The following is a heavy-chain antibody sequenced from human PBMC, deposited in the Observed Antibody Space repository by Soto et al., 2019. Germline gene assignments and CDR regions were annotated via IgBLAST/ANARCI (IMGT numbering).Heavy chain of an antibody. CDR2: ISYDGSNK. V-gene: IGHV3-30*18. CDR3: AKRAGYDPFDY. J-gene: IGHJ4*02. D-gene: IGHD6-13*01. CDR1: GFTFSSYG. Sequence: QVQLVESGGGVVQPGRSLRLSCAASGFTFSSYGMHWVRQAPGKGLEWVAVISYDGSNKYYADSVKGRFTISRDNSKNPLYLQMNSLRAEDTAVYYCAKRAGYDPFDYWGQGTLVTVSS.